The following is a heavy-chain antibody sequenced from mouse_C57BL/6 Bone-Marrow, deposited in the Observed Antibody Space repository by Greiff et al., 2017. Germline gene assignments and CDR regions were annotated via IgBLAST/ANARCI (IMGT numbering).Heavy chain of an antibody. V-gene: IGHV1-74*01. J-gene: IGHJ3*01. D-gene: IGHD1-1*01. CDR1: GYTFTSYW. CDR2: IHPSDSDT. CDR3: AIYDYYGSSYRFAY. Sequence: QVQLQQPGAELVKPGASVKVSCKASGYTFTSYWMHWVKQRPGQGLEWIGRIHPSDSDTNYNQKFKGKATLTVDKSSSTAYMQLSSLTSEDSAVYYCAIYDYYGSSYRFAYWGQGTLVTVSA.